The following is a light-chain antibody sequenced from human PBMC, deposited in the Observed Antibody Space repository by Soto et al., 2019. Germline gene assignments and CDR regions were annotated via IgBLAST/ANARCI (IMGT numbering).Light chain of an antibody. CDR3: QQYSISYT. Sequence: EIELTQSPGTLSLSPGERATLSCRARQSVSRSQLAWYQQKTGQAPRLLIYGVSSRATGIPDRFSGSGSGTDFTLTISRLEPEDFAVYYCQQYSISYTFGQGTKLEIK. CDR1: QSVSRSQ. CDR2: GVS. V-gene: IGKV3-20*01. J-gene: IGKJ2*01.